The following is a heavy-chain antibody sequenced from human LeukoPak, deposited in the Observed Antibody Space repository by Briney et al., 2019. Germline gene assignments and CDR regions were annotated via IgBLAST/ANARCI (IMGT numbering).Heavy chain of an antibody. CDR1: GFTFSSYS. J-gene: IGHJ4*02. V-gene: IGHV3-21*01. Sequence: GGSLRLSCAASGFTFSSYSMNWVRQAPGKGLEWVSSISSSSSYIYYADSVKGRFTISRDNAKNSLYLQMHSLRAQDTAVYYCAGGTSWYLDYWGQKTLVTVSS. CDR2: ISSSSSYI. CDR3: AGGTSWYLDY. D-gene: IGHD6-13*01.